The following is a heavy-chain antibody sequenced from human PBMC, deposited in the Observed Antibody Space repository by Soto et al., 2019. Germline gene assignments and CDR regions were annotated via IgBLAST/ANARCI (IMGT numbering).Heavy chain of an antibody. D-gene: IGHD6-19*01. CDR3: ARYYSSGWYGLFDY. J-gene: IGHJ4*02. CDR1: GGSISSYY. CDR2: IYYSGST. Sequence: SETLSLTCTVSGGSISSYYWSWIRQPPGKGLEWIGYIYYSGSTNYNPSLKSRVTIPVDTSKNQFSLKLSSVTAADTAVYYCARYYSSGWYGLFDYWGQGTLVTVSS. V-gene: IGHV4-59*01.